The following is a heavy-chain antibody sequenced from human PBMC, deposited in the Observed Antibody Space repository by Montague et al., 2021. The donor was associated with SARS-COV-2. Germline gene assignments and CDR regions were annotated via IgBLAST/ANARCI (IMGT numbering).Heavy chain of an antibody. Sequence: SETLSLTCTVSGGSISSSNYYWGWIRQPPGKGLEWIGCIYYSGSTYYNPSLKSRVTIFVDTSKNQFSLKLSSVTAADTAVYYCASPTYYYDSSGSDAFDIWGQGTMVTVSS. J-gene: IGHJ3*02. CDR1: GGSISSSNYY. CDR2: IYYSGST. D-gene: IGHD3-22*01. V-gene: IGHV4-39*01. CDR3: ASPTYYYDSSGSDAFDI.